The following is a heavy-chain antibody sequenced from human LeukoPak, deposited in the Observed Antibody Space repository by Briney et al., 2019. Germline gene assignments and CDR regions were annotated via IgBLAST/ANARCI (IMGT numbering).Heavy chain of an antibody. CDR3: ASQSTPVLPFDI. Sequence: GGSLRLSCAASGFTVSSNYISWVRQAPGKGLERVSVIYSAGTTYYADSVKGRFTISRDNSKNTLYLQMNSPRVEGTAVYYCASQSTPVLPFDIWGQGTMVTVSS. CDR1: GFTVSSNY. J-gene: IGHJ3*02. V-gene: IGHV3-66*04. CDR2: IYSAGTT.